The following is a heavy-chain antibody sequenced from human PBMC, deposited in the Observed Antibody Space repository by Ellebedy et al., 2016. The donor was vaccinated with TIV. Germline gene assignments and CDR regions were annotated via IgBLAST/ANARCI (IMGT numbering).Heavy chain of an antibody. V-gene: IGHV3-7*01. Sequence: GESLKISCSASGFTFSSYWMSWLRQAPGKGLEWVANIKDDGSAIYYADSVKGRFSISRDNAKNSLYLQMNSLRADDTAVYCCASERPQHMPVSALWDYWGQGTLVTVSS. J-gene: IGHJ4*02. D-gene: IGHD5/OR15-5a*01. CDR1: GFTFSSYW. CDR3: ASERPQHMPVSALWDY. CDR2: IKDDGSAI.